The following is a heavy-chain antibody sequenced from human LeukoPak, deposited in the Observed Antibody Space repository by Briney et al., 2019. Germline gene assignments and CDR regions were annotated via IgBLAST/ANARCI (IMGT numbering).Heavy chain of an antibody. J-gene: IGHJ3*02. D-gene: IGHD4-17*01. CDR2: IKSDGSST. CDR3: AREAKVTSNAFDI. CDR1: GFTFNTYW. V-gene: IGHV3-74*03. Sequence: GGPLRLSCAASGFTFNTYWMHWVRQAPGKGLVWVSRIKSDGSSTKYADSVKGRFTISRDNANNRLYLQMNSLRVDDTAVYFCAREAKVTSNAFDIWGQGTVVAVSS.